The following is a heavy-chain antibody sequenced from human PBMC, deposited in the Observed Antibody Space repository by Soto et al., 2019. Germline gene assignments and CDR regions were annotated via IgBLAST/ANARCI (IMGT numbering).Heavy chain of an antibody. J-gene: IGHJ6*03. V-gene: IGHV3-23*01. CDR1: GFTFSTYA. Sequence: PGGSLRLSCVASGFTFSTYAMSWVRQAPGRGLEWVSAFSGGGGSTYYADSVKGRFTISRDNSKNTLYLQMNSLRAEDTAVYYCARDICSVTSCYSPLHYYYYMDVGGKGTRSPSP. D-gene: IGHD2-2*02. CDR3: ARDICSVTSCYSPLHYYYYMDV. CDR2: FSGGGGST.